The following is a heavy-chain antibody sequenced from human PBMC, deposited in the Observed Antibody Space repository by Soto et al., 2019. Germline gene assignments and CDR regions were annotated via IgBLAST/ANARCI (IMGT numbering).Heavy chain of an antibody. V-gene: IGHV1-69*01. CDR2: IIPIFGTA. J-gene: IGHJ3*02. D-gene: IGHD3-22*01. CDR3: ARVLKGYSDRSGYAFDI. Sequence: QVQLVQSGAEVKKPGSSVKVSCKASGGTFSSYAISWVRQAPGQGLEWMGGIIPIFGTANYAQKFQGRVTLTADESTSTAYMELSSLRSEDTAVYYCARVLKGYSDRSGYAFDIWGQGTMVTASS. CDR1: GGTFSSYA.